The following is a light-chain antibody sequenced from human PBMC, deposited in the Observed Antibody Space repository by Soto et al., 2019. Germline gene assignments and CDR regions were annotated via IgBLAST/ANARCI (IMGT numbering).Light chain of an antibody. CDR3: QQYNSYPFT. Sequence: DIQMTQSPSTLSASVGDRVTITCRASQSISSWLAWYQQKPGKAPKLLIYKASSLESGVPSRFSDSGSGTEFTLTISSLQPDDFATYYCQQYNSYPFTFGLGPKWISN. V-gene: IGKV1-5*03. CDR1: QSISSW. CDR2: KAS. J-gene: IGKJ3*01.